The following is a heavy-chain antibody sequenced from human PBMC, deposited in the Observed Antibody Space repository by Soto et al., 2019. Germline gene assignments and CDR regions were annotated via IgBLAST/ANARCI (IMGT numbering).Heavy chain of an antibody. V-gene: IGHV3-33*01. CDR2: IWYDGSNK. D-gene: IGHD3-10*01. CDR3: ARIPNFGELPDEEYYYYYYMDV. CDR1: GFTFSSYG. Sequence: GGSLRLSCAASGFTFSSYGMHWVRQAPGKGLEWVAVIWYDGSNKYYADSVKGRFTISRDNSKNTLYLQMNSLRAEDTAVYYCARIPNFGELPDEEYYYYYYMDVWGKGTTVTVSS. J-gene: IGHJ6*03.